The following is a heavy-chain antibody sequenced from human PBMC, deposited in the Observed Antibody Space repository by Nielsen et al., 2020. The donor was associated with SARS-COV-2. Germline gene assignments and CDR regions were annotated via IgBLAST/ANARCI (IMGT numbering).Heavy chain of an antibody. D-gene: IGHD6-13*01. CDR3: ARGLQQQLVLTDAFDI. J-gene: IGHJ3*02. Sequence: GESLKISCAASGFTFSSYCMSWVRQAPGKGLEWVANIKQDGSEKYYVDSVKGRFTISRDNAKNSLYLQMNSLRAEDTAVYYCARGLQQQLVLTDAFDIWGQGTMVTVSS. CDR2: IKQDGSEK. CDR1: GFTFSSYC. V-gene: IGHV3-7*03.